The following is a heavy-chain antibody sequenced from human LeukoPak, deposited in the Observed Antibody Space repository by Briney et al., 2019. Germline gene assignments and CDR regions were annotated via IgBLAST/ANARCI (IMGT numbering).Heavy chain of an antibody. D-gene: IGHD3-10*01. CDR1: GHTFTGYY. CDR3: AREPSGSGSYDY. J-gene: IGHJ4*02. Sequence: ASVKVSCKASGHTFTGYYMHWVRQAPGQGLKWMGWIYPNSGGTNDAQKFQGRVTMTRDPSISTAYMELSRLRSDDTAVYYCAREPSGSGSYDYWGQGTLVTVSS. V-gene: IGHV1-2*02. CDR2: IYPNSGGT.